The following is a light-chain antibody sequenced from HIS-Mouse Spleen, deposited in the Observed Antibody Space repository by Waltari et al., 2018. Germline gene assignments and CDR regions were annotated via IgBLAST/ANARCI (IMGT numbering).Light chain of an antibody. CDR1: ALPKHY. Sequence: SYELTQPPSVSVSPGQTARITCSGDALPKHYAYWYQQKPGQAPVLVKNKDSERPSGIPERFSGSSSGTTVTLTISGVQAEDEADYYCQSADSRGTWVFGGGTKLTVL. CDR2: KDS. J-gene: IGLJ3*02. CDR3: QSADSRGTWV. V-gene: IGLV3-25*03.